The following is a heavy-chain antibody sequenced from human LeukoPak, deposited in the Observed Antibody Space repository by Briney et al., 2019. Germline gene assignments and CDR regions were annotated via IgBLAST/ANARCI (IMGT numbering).Heavy chain of an antibody. D-gene: IGHD3-10*01. Sequence: ASVKVSCKPSRYTFTSYGISWVRQAPGQGREWMGWISAYNGNTNYAQKLQGRVTMSTDTSTSTAYMELRSLRSDDTAVYYCARAYYYYGSGSYDMDVWGQGTTVTVSS. CDR3: ARAYYYYGSGSYDMDV. CDR2: ISAYNGNT. CDR1: RYTFTSYG. V-gene: IGHV1-18*01. J-gene: IGHJ6*02.